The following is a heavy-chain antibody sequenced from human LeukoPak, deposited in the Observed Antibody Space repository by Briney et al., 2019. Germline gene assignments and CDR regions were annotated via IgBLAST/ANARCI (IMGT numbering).Heavy chain of an antibody. V-gene: IGHV5-51*01. CDR2: IYPGDSDT. CDR1: GYSFTSYW. Sequence: GESLKISCKGSGYSFTSYWIGWVRQMPGKGLEWMGIIYPGDSDTRYSPSFQGQVTISADKAISTAYLQWSSLKASDTAMYYCARHTSGGREWLQFDYWGQGTLVTVSS. D-gene: IGHD5-24*01. CDR3: ARHTSGGREWLQFDY. J-gene: IGHJ4*02.